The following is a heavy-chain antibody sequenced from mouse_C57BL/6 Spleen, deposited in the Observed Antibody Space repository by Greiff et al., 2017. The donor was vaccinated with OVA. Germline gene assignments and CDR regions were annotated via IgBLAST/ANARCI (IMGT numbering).Heavy chain of an antibody. J-gene: IGHJ4*01. CDR3: ARSEGPNIFLYAMDY. CDR2: IHPHSGST. CDR1: GYTFTSYW. Sequence: VKLQQPGAELVKPGASVKLSCKASGYTFTSYWMHWVKQRPGQGLEWIGMIHPHSGSTNYNEKFKSKATLTVDKSSSTAYMQLSSLTSEDSAVYYCARSEGPNIFLYAMDYWGQGTSVTVSS. V-gene: IGHV1-64*01. D-gene: IGHD4-1*01.